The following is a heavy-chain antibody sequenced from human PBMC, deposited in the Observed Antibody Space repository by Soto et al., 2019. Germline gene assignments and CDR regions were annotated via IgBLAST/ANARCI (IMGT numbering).Heavy chain of an antibody. J-gene: IGHJ4*02. CDR1: GFIFSNFG. Sequence: SLRLSCVASGFIFSNFGMHWVRQAPGKGLEWVSLIWYDGSKKSYGDSVKGRFTISRDNSRNTVYLQMNSLRADDTAVYYCVRALVGYTKVPFHHWGEGQLGNVSS. V-gene: IGHV3-33*01. CDR3: VRALVGYTKVPFHH. CDR2: IWYDGSKK. D-gene: IGHD1-26*01.